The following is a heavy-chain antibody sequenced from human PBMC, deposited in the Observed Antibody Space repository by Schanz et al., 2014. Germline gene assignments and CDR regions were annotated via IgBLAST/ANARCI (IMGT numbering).Heavy chain of an antibody. Sequence: EVQLLESGGGLVQPGGSLRLSCAASGFTVSNSYIHWVRQAPGKGLEWVSSINSRSNFIYYADSVKGRFTISRDNAKNSLYLQMNSLRAEDTAVYYCAGAVATIRADSFDIWGQGTMVAVSS. V-gene: IGHV3-21*01. CDR3: AGAVATIRADSFDI. CDR2: INSRSNFI. J-gene: IGHJ3*02. CDR1: GFTVSNSY. D-gene: IGHD5-12*01.